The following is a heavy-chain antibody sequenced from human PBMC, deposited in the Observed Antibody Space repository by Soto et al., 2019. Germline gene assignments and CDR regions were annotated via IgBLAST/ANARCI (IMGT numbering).Heavy chain of an antibody. CDR3: ATSPDCSGGSCRYYYGMDV. D-gene: IGHD2-15*01. CDR2: IYYSGST. Sequence: SETLSLTCTVSGGSISSYYWSWIRQPPGKGLEWIGYIYYSGSTNYNPSLKSRVTISLDTSKNQFSPKLSSVTAADTAVYYCATSPDCSGGSCRYYYGMDVWGQGTTVTVSS. J-gene: IGHJ6*02. V-gene: IGHV4-59*01. CDR1: GGSISSYY.